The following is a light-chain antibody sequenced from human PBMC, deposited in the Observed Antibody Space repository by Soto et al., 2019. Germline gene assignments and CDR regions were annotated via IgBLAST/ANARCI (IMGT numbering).Light chain of an antibody. CDR3: QKYGSSPPT. CDR1: QSVSSSY. J-gene: IGKJ1*01. Sequence: EIELTQSPGTLSLSPGERATLSCRASQSVSSSYLAWYQQKPGQAPRLLIYGASSRATGIPDRFSGSGSGTDFTLTISRLEPEDFAVYYCQKYGSSPPTFGQGTKVEIK. CDR2: GAS. V-gene: IGKV3-20*01.